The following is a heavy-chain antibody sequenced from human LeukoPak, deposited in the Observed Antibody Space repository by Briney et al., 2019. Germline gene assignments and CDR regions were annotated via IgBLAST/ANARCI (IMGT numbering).Heavy chain of an antibody. CDR2: ISGSGGST. Sequence: PGGSLRLSCAVSGFTLNNYAMSWGRQAPGKGVEWDSGISGSGGSTYYAESVKGGFNIHRDNCKKHVYEQMESLRAEDTAVYYCAKRSSIAFFDYWGQGTLVTVSS. CDR3: AKRSSIAFFDY. J-gene: IGHJ4*02. CDR1: GFTLNNYA. D-gene: IGHD6-6*01. V-gene: IGHV3-23*01.